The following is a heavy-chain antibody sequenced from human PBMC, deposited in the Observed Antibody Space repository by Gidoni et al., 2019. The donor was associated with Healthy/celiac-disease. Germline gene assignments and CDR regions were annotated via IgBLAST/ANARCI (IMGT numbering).Heavy chain of an antibody. Sequence: QVQLVESGGGVVQPGRSLSLSCAASGFTFSSYGMHWVRKAPGKGLEWVAVIWYDGSNKYYADSVKGRFTISRDNSKNTLYLQMNSLRAEDTAVYYCARDPEYDSSGYYYYGMDVWGQGTTVTVSS. J-gene: IGHJ6*02. CDR1: GFTFSSYG. CDR3: ARDPEYDSSGYYYYGMDV. D-gene: IGHD3-22*01. CDR2: IWYDGSNK. V-gene: IGHV3-33*01.